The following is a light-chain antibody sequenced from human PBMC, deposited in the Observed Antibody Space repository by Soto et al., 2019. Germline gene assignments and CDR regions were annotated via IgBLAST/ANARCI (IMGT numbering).Light chain of an antibody. CDR3: CSYVGSCTFV. Sequence: QSALTQPRSVSGSPGQSVTISCTGTSSYVGGYNYVSWYQQHPGKAPQLLIFNFNRRPSGVPDRFSGSTSGNTPSLTISGLQAEDEADYYCCSYVGSCTFVFETGTKVTVL. V-gene: IGLV2-11*01. J-gene: IGLJ1*01. CDR2: NFN. CDR1: SSYVGGYNY.